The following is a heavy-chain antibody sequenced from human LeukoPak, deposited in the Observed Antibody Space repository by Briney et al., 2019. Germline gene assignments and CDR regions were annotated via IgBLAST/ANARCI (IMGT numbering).Heavy chain of an antibody. Sequence: SETLSLTCTVCGGSISSSSYYWGWIRQPPGKGLEWIGSIYYSGSTYYNPSLKSRVTISVDTSKNQFSLKLSSVTAADTAVYYCARISGYGHLDYWGQGTLVTVSS. V-gene: IGHV4-39*07. J-gene: IGHJ4*02. CDR3: ARISGYGHLDY. CDR1: GGSISSSSYY. D-gene: IGHD5-12*01. CDR2: IYYSGST.